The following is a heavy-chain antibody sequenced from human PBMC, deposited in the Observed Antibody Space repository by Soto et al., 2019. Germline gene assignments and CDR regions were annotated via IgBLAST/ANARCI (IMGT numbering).Heavy chain of an antibody. J-gene: IGHJ6*02. V-gene: IGHV1-18*01. CDR3: AREVGYYDSSGYYAKAYYYYGMDF. CDR2: ISAYNGNT. Sequence: ASVKVSCKASGYTFTSYGISWVRQAPGQGLEWMGWISAYNGNTNYAQKLQGRVTMTTDTSTSTAYMELRSLRSDDTAVYYCAREVGYYDSSGYYAKAYYYYGMDFWGQGTTVTVSS. D-gene: IGHD3-22*01. CDR1: GYTFTSYG.